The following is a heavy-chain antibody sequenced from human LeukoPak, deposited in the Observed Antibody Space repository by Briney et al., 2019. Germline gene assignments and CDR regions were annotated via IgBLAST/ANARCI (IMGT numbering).Heavy chain of an antibody. D-gene: IGHD3-10*01. CDR1: GFSLSTTGVA. CDR3: AHKGRGSGSFTM. Sequence: SGPTLVKPTQTLTLTCTFSGFSLSTTGVAVGWIRQPPGKALEWLSVHYWNNDKSYSPSLKSRLTVTKDSSKNQVVLIMTNMDPVDTATYYCAHKGRGSGSFTMWGQGTLVTVSS. J-gene: IGHJ4*02. V-gene: IGHV2-5*01. CDR2: HYWNNDK.